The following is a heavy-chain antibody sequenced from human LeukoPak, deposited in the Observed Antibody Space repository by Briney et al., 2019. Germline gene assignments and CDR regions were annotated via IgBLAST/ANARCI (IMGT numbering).Heavy chain of an antibody. Sequence: PGGSLRLSCAASGFTFSSYWMSWVRQAPGKGLEWVANIKQDGSEEHYVDSVKGRFTISRDNAKNSLYLQMNSLRAEDTAVYYRARDTPGEESHWGQGTLVTVSS. CDR2: IKQDGSEE. V-gene: IGHV3-7*01. CDR3: ARDTPGEESH. J-gene: IGHJ4*02. D-gene: IGHD2-2*01. CDR1: GFTFSSYW.